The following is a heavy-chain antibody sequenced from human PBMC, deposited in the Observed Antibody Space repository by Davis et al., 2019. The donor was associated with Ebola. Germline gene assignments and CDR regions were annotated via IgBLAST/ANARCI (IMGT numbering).Heavy chain of an antibody. D-gene: IGHD3-16*02. V-gene: IGHV5-51*01. J-gene: IGHJ6*04. CDR3: ARHRSYYYYYYGMDV. CDR2: IYPGDSGT. Sequence: GESLKISCKASGYSFINYWIGWVRQMPGKGLEWMAIIYPGDSGTRYSPSFQGQVTISADRSTNTAYLQWSSLQAADTAMYYCARHRSYYYYYYGMDVWGKGTTVTVSS. CDR1: GYSFINYW.